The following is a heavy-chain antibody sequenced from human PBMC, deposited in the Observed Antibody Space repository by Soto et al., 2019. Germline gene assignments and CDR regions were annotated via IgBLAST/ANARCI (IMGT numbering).Heavy chain of an antibody. CDR1: GGSISGSY. CDR3: ARSVAVPGAHIDY. Sequence: RSLTCSVSGGSISGSYWSWIRQSPGKGLEWLGYVYYTGSTNYSPSLRSRVSISVDTSKNEFSLRLSSVTAADTAVYFCARSVAVPGAHIDYWGQGTQVTVSA. CDR2: VYYTGST. J-gene: IGHJ4*02. D-gene: IGHD6-19*01. V-gene: IGHV4-59*01.